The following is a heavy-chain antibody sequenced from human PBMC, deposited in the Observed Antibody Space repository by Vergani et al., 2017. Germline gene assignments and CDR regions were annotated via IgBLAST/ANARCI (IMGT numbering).Heavy chain of an antibody. CDR1: GYSIGSGFY. CDR2: IHNRGKT. CDR3: ARSQGDYWYFDL. Sequence: QVRLEESGPGLVKPSETLSLTCSVSGYSIGSGFYWAWIRQSPGEGLQWLTSIHNRGKTYHNPSLMSRVSVSLDTSKNRFSLNLTSVTATDTAVYYCARSQGDYWYFDLWGPGSLVTVSS. D-gene: IGHD2-21*01. J-gene: IGHJ2*01. V-gene: IGHV4-38-2*01.